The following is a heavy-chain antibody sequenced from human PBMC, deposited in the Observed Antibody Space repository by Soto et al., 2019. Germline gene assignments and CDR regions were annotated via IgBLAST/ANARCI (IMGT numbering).Heavy chain of an antibody. V-gene: IGHV3-73*01. CDR1: GFTFSGSA. Sequence: GGSLRLSCAASGFTFSGSAMHWVRQASGKGLEWVGRIRSKANSYATAYAASVKGRFTISRDDSKNTAYLQMNSLKTEDTAVYYCTRHVGAYDLPFDYWVQGTLVTVSS. J-gene: IGHJ4*02. CDR2: IRSKANSYAT. D-gene: IGHD5-12*01. CDR3: TRHVGAYDLPFDY.